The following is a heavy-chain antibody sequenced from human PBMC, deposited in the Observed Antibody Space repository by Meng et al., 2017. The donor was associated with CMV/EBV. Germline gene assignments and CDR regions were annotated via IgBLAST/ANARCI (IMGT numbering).Heavy chain of an antibody. J-gene: IGHJ4*02. V-gene: IGHV5-10-1*01. Sequence: GESLKISCKGSGYSFTNYWISWVRQMPGKGLEWMGTIDPSDSYTNYSPSFQGHVTISADKSIRTAYLQWSSLKASDTAMYYCAVGWYFDFDYWGQGTLVTVSS. CDR3: AVGWYFDFDY. CDR1: GYSFTNYW. D-gene: IGHD1-14*01. CDR2: IDPSDSYT.